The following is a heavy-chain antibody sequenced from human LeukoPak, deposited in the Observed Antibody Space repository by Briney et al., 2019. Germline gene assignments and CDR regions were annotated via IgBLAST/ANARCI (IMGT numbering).Heavy chain of an antibody. CDR1: GGTFNNSA. V-gene: IGHV1-69*05. D-gene: IGHD4-17*01. J-gene: IGHJ5*02. Sequence: SVKVSCKTSGGTFNNSAISWVRQAPGQGLEWLGGIMPLFGTAGYAQKFQGRVTITKDESTRTVYLELTSLTSDDTAVYYCARDVHGDYGSGWFDLWGQGTLVSVSS. CDR2: IMPLFGTA. CDR3: ARDVHGDYGSGWFDL.